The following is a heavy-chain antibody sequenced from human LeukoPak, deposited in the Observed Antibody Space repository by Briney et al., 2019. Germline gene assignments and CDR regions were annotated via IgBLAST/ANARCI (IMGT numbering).Heavy chain of an antibody. Sequence: GASVKVSCKASGYTFTSYGISWVRQAPGQGLEWMGWISAYNGNTNYAQKLQGRVTMTTDTSTSTDYMELRSLRSDDTAVYYCARDMNPPPNPYMVRTDDAFDIWGQGTMVTVSS. V-gene: IGHV1-18*01. D-gene: IGHD3-10*01. CDR3: ARDMNPPPNPYMVRTDDAFDI. CDR2: ISAYNGNT. J-gene: IGHJ3*02. CDR1: GYTFTSYG.